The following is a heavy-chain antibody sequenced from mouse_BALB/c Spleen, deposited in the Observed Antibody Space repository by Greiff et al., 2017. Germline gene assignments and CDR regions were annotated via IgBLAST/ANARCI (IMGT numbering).Heavy chain of an antibody. CDR3: ARGSLLDGYFDY. J-gene: IGHJ2*01. CDR1: GFNIKDTY. CDR2: IDPANGNT. V-gene: IGHV14-3*02. Sequence: EVKLQQSGAELVKPGASVKLSCTASGFNIKDTYMHWVKQRPEQGLEWIGRIDPANGNTKYDPKFQGKATITADTSSNTAYLQLSSLTSEDTAVYYCARGSLLDGYFDYWGQGTTLTVSS. D-gene: IGHD1-2*01.